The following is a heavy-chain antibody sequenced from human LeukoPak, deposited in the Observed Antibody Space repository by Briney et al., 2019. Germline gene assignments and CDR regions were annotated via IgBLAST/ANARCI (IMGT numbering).Heavy chain of an antibody. J-gene: IGHJ4*02. CDR1: DYSISSGYY. D-gene: IGHD3-10*01. CDR2: IYHSGGNT. CDR3: ARYAGTYHFDY. V-gene: IGHV4-38-2*01. Sequence: SETLSLTCVVSDYSISSGYYWGWIRQPPGKGLEWIGSIYHSGGNTYYNPSLKRRVTISVDTSKNQFSLKVSSVTAADTAVYHCARYAGTYHFDYWGQGTLVTVSS.